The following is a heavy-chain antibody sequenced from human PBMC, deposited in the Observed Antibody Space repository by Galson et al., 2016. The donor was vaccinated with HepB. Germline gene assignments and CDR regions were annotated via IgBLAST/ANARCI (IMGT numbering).Heavy chain of an antibody. Sequence: SVKVSCKASGYTFTSYDINWVRQATGQGLEWVGRMNPDSGNTGYAQNFQGSVTLTRNTSISTVHMELISLTSEDAAVYYCERVEHGNNYGRNYYYYIGFDVWGKGTTVTVSS. J-gene: IGHJ6*04. CDR1: GYTFTSYD. V-gene: IGHV1-8*01. CDR3: ERVEHGNNYGRNYYYYIGFDV. D-gene: IGHD5-18*01. CDR2: MNPDSGNT.